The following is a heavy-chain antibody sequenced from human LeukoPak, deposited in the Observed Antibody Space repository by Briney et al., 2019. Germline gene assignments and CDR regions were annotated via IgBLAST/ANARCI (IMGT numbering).Heavy chain of an antibody. D-gene: IGHD6-19*01. CDR2: ISYDGSNK. CDR1: GFTFSSYA. CDR3: ARDPPYSSGWYNDYYYGMDV. Sequence: PGGSLRLSCAASGFTFSSYAMHWVRQAPGKGLEWVAVISYDGSNKYYADSVKGRFTISRDNSKNTLYLQMNSLRAEDTAVYYCARDPPYSSGWYNDYYYGMDVWGQGPTVTVSS. V-gene: IGHV3-30-3*01. J-gene: IGHJ6*02.